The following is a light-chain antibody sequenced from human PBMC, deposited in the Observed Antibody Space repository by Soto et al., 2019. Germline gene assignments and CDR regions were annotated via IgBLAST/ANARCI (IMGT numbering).Light chain of an antibody. J-gene: IGKJ4*01. V-gene: IGKV3-11*01. Sequence: EIVLTQSPATLSLSPGERATLSCRASQSVSSYLAWYQQKPGQAPRLLIYDASNRATGIPARFSGSGSGTDFTLPISSLEPEDFAVYYCQRRSNWPLTFGGGTKVDI. CDR1: QSVSSY. CDR3: QRRSNWPLT. CDR2: DAS.